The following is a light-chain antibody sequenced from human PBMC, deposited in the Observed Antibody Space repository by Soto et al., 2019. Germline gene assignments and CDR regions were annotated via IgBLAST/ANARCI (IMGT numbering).Light chain of an antibody. CDR1: RSIGSS. V-gene: IGKV3-15*01. CDR3: QQYDQWWT. Sequence: EIVMTQSPATLSVSPGERATLSCRASRSIGSSLAWNQVEPGQAPRLLIYAASTRVAGIPERFSGSGYGTEFTLTISSLQSEDFRVYFCQQYDQWWTFGQGTKVEVK. J-gene: IGKJ1*01. CDR2: AAS.